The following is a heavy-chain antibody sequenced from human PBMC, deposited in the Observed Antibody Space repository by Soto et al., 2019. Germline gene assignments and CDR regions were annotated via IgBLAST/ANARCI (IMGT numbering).Heavy chain of an antibody. Sequence: GGSLRLSCAASGFTFSSYAMNWVRQAPGKGLEWVSVISGSGGSTYYADSVKGRFTISRDNSKNTLYLQMNSLRAEDTAVYYCAKRTIGSSYDYWGQGTLVTVSS. CDR2: ISGSGGST. CDR1: GFTFSSYA. D-gene: IGHD6-13*01. J-gene: IGHJ4*02. V-gene: IGHV3-23*01. CDR3: AKRTIGSSYDY.